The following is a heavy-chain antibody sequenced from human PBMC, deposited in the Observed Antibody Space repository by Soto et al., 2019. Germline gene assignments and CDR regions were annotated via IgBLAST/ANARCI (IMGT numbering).Heavy chain of an antibody. CDR3: VRDSGRGFYFDY. Sequence: PGGSLRLSCAASGFIFSNAWINWVRQAPGKGLEWVGRIKSKTNGYTTEFAAPVKGRFAVLRDDSENIVYLQMNDLKTEDTAVYYCVRDSGRGFYFDYWGQGAQVTVSS. CDR1: GFIFSNAW. D-gene: IGHD3-10*01. J-gene: IGHJ4*02. V-gene: IGHV3-15*07. CDR2: IKSKTNGYTT.